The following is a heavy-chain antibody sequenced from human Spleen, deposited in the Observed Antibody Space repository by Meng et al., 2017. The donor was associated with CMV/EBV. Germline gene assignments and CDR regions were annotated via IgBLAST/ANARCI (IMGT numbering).Heavy chain of an antibody. CDR1: GYTFSDYY. CDR3: ARGRQEYSIFGVAILVDY. J-gene: IGHJ4*02. CDR2: INPNTGGT. Sequence: ASVKVSCKASGYTFSDYYMHWVRQAPGQGLEWMGCINPNTGGTNYAQKFQGRVTMTTDTSTNTAYMDLESLTSDDTAVYYCARGRQEYSIFGVAILVDYWGQGALVTVSS. D-gene: IGHD3-3*01. V-gene: IGHV1-2*02.